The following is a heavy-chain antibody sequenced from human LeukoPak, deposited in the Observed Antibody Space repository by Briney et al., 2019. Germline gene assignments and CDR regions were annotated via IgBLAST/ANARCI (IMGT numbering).Heavy chain of an antibody. J-gene: IGHJ4*02. CDR1: GGSISSYY. V-gene: IGHV4-59*08. CDR3: ARRPGFGGYYHFDY. D-gene: IGHD3-22*01. CDR2: IYYSGST. Sequence: PSETLSLTCTVSGGSISSYYWSWIRQPPGKGLEWIGYIYYSGSTSYNPSLKSRVTISVDTSKNQFSLKLSSVTAADTAVYYCARRPGFGGYYHFDYWGQGTLVTVSS.